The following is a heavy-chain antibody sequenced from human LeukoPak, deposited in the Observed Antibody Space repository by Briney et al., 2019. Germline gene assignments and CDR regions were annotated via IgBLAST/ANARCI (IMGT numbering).Heavy chain of an antibody. D-gene: IGHD2-8*01. CDR3: AGDRRYCTNGVCYNYFDY. CDR1: GYTFTGYY. Sequence: ASVKVSCKASGYTFTGYYMHWVRQAPGQGLEWMGWINPNSGGTNYAQKFQGRVTMTRDTSISTAYMELSRLRSDDTAVYYCAGDRRYCTNGVCYNYFDYWGQGTLVTVSS. J-gene: IGHJ4*02. CDR2: INPNSGGT. V-gene: IGHV1-2*02.